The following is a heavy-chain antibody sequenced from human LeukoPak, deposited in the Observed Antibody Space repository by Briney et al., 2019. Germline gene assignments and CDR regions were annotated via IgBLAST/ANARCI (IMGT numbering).Heavy chain of an antibody. Sequence: GASVKVSCKASGYTFTSYYMHWVRQAPGQGLEWMGIINPSGGSTSYAQKFQGRVTMTRDTSTSTVYMELSSLRSEGTAVYYCAREGRYYYDSSGYSIIDYWGQGTLVTVSS. CDR3: AREGRYYYDSSGYSIIDY. CDR1: GYTFTSYY. D-gene: IGHD3-22*01. V-gene: IGHV1-46*01. CDR2: INPSGGST. J-gene: IGHJ4*02.